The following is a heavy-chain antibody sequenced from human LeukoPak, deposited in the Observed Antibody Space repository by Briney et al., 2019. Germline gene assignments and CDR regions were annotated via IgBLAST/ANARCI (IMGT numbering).Heavy chain of an antibody. V-gene: IGHV4-39*07. CDR1: GGSISSNNYS. D-gene: IGHD5-12*01. J-gene: IGHJ3*02. CDR2: IYYSGST. Sequence: SETLSLTCTVSGGSISSNNYSWGWIRQPPGKGLEWIGSIYYSGSTYYNPSLKSRVTISVDTSKNQFSLKLSSVTAADTAVYYCARDGRYSGYRPNLINAFDIWGQGTMVTVSS. CDR3: ARDGRYSGYRPNLINAFDI.